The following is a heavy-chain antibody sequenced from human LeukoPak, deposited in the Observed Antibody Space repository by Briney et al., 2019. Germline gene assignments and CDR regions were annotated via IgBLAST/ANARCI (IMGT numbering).Heavy chain of an antibody. CDR2: IGSSSRSTI. Sequence: GGSLRLSCAASGFTFSNYEMNWVRQAPGKGLEWTSHIGSSSRSTISYADSVKGRFTISRDNTKDSLFVQMNSVRVEDTAIYYCVRRGGSGWHWYFDLWGRGTLVTVSS. CDR3: VRRGGSGWHWYFDL. J-gene: IGHJ2*01. D-gene: IGHD6-19*01. CDR1: GFTFSNYE. V-gene: IGHV3-48*03.